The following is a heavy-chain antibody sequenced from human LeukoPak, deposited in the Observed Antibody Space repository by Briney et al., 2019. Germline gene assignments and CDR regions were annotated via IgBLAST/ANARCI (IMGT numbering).Heavy chain of an antibody. CDR2: ISGDGGST. CDR3: AKDIGERGYSVH. J-gene: IGHJ4*02. CDR1: GFTFDDYA. V-gene: IGHV3-43*02. Sequence: GGSLRLSCAASGFTFDDYAMHWVRQAPGKGLDWVSLISGDGGSTYYADSVKGRFTISRDNSKNSLYLQMNSLRTEDTALYYCAKDIGERGYSVHWGQGTLVTVSS. D-gene: IGHD5/OR15-5a*01.